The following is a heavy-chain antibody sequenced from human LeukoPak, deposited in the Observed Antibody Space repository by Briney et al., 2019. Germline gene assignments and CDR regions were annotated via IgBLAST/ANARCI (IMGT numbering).Heavy chain of an antibody. J-gene: IGHJ5*02. Sequence: SETLSLTCTVSGGSISSSSYYWGWIRQPPGKGLEWIGSTYYSGSTYYNPSLKSRVTISVDTSKNQFSLKLSSVTAADTAVYYCARQPGCSGGSCYPNWFDPWGQGTLVTVSS. CDR3: ARQPGCSGGSCYPNWFDP. CDR1: GGSISSSSYY. D-gene: IGHD2-15*01. CDR2: TYYSGST. V-gene: IGHV4-39*01.